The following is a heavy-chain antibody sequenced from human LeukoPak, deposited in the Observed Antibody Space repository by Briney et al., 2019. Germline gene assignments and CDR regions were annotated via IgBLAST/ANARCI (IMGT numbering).Heavy chain of an antibody. J-gene: IGHJ4*02. Sequence: GGSLRLSCVISGFTFTNYWMSWVRQAPGRGLEWVANIKKDGSDKYYVDSVEGRFTISRDNARNALYLQMNRLRVEDTAVYYCATDLAGIGSESYWGQGTLVTVSS. V-gene: IGHV3-7*01. CDR2: IKKDGSDK. CDR3: ATDLAGIGSESY. D-gene: IGHD1-14*01. CDR1: GFTFTNYW.